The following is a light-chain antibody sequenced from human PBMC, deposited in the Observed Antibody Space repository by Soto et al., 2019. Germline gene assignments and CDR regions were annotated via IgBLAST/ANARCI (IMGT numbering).Light chain of an antibody. CDR3: CSYAGSYTSL. J-gene: IGLJ1*01. CDR2: DVS. Sequence: QSALTQPRSVSGSPGQSVTISCTGTSSDVGGYNYVSWYQQHPGKAPKLMICDVSKRPSGVPDRFSGSKSGNTASLTISGLQAEDEADYYCCSYAGSYTSLFGTGTKVTVL. CDR1: SSDVGGYNY. V-gene: IGLV2-11*01.